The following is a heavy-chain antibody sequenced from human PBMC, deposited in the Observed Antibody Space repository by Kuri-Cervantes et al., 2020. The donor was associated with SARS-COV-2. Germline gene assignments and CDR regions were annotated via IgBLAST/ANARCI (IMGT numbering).Heavy chain of an antibody. CDR3: AREDIVVVPAYYDDAFDI. Sequence: ASVKVSCKASGYTFTSYYMHWVRLAPGQGLEWMGIINPSGGSTSYAQKFQGRVTMTRDTSTSTVYMELSSLRSEDTAVYYCAREDIVVVPAYYDDAFDIWGQGTMVTVSS. CDR1: GYTFTSYY. D-gene: IGHD2-2*01. V-gene: IGHV1-46*01. CDR2: INPSGGST. J-gene: IGHJ3*02.